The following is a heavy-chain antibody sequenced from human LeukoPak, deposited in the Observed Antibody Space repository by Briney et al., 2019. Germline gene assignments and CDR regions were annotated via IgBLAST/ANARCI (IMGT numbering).Heavy chain of an antibody. V-gene: IGHV4-59*01. CDR1: GGSTSSY. Sequence: SETLSLTCTVSGGSTSSYWSWIRQPPGKGLEWIGYIYYSGSTNYNPSLKSRVTISVDTSKNQFSLKLSSVTAADTAVYYCARSDNYYDSSGYLDYWGQGTLVTVSS. J-gene: IGHJ4*02. CDR2: IYYSGST. CDR3: ARSDNYYDSSGYLDY. D-gene: IGHD3-22*01.